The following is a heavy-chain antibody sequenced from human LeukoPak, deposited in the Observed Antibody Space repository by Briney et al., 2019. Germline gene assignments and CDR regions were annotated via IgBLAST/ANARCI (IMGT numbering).Heavy chain of an antibody. D-gene: IGHD3-22*01. CDR3: ARGLPYDSSGYYFDGFDH. J-gene: IGHJ4*02. CDR1: GGSISRGGYY. Sequence: SQPLSLTCTVSGGSISRGGYYWSWIRQHPGKGLEWIGYIYYSRSTYYNPSLKSRVTISADTSKNQFSLKMNSVTAADTAVYYCARGLPYDSSGYYFDGFDHWGQGTLVTVSS. CDR2: IYYSRST. V-gene: IGHV4-31*03.